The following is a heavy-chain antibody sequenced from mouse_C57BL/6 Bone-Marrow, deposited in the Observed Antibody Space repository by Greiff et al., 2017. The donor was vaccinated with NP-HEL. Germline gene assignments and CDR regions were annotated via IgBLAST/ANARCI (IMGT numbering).Heavy chain of an antibody. Sequence: QVQLKQPGVELVRPGSSVKLSCKTSGYTFTTYWLDWLRQRPGQGLEWIGNIFTSDGDTHYNQKFKDKATLTVDKSSSTAYIQLTSLTSEDSAVYYCARYGIYLSLFDYWGQGTTLTVSS. D-gene: IGHD2-1*01. J-gene: IGHJ2*01. CDR1: GYTFTTYW. CDR3: ARYGIYLSLFDY. CDR2: IFTSDGDT. V-gene: IGHV1-61*01.